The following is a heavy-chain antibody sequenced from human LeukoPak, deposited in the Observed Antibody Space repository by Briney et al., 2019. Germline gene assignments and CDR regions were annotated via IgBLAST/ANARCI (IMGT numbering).Heavy chain of an antibody. CDR2: ISGSGGGT. CDR1: GFTFTNYA. V-gene: IGHV3-23*01. D-gene: IGHD6-19*01. CDR3: AKVASADAQARLNY. Sequence: GGSLRLSCAASGFTFTNYAMSWVRQAPGKGLEWVSAISGSGGGTYYADSVKDRFTISRDYSNNTLYLQMNSLRADDTAVYYCAKVASADAQARLNYWGQGTLVTVSS. J-gene: IGHJ4*02.